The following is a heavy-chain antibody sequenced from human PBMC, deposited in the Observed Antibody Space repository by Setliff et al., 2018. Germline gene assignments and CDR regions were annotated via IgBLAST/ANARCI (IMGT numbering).Heavy chain of an antibody. Sequence: ASVKVSCKASGYTFTSYDINWVRQATGQRFEWMGWINTGNGNTRYAEQVQGRVTMTTDTSTSTAYMELRSLRSDDTAVYYCARDPPYCGGDCYPDYWGQGTLVTVSS. CDR3: ARDPPYCGGDCYPDY. J-gene: IGHJ4*02. CDR1: GYTFTSYD. V-gene: IGHV1-18*01. D-gene: IGHD2-21*02. CDR2: INTGNGNT.